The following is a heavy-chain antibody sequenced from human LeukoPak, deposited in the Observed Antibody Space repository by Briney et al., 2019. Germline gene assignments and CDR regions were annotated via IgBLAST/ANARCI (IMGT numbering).Heavy chain of an antibody. CDR3: AKVDDWAVPKTFDI. V-gene: IGHV3-30*02. CDR1: GFTFSIYA. CDR2: IRYDGSNK. J-gene: IGHJ3*02. Sequence: GRSLRLSCAASGFTFSIYAMHWVRQAPGKGLEWVAFIRYDGSNKYYADSVKGRFTISRDNSKNTLYLQMNSLRAEDTAVYYCAKVDDWAVPKTFDIWGRGTVVTVSS. D-gene: IGHD3-16*01.